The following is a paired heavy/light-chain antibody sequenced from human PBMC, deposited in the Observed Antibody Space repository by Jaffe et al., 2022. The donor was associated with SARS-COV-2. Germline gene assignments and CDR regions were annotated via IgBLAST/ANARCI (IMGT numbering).Light chain of an antibody. CDR3: CSYGGSSTFLYV. CDR1: SSDVRSYNV. CDR2: EVT. Sequence: QSALTQPASVSGSPGQSITISCSGTSSDVRSYNVVSWYQQHPGKAPKLMIYEVTKRPSGVSNRFSGSKSGNTASLTISGLQAEDEADYYCCSYGGSSTFLYVFGTGTKVTVL. J-gene: IGLJ1*01. V-gene: IGLV2-23*02.
Heavy chain of an antibody. V-gene: IGHV3-9*01. CDR3: VKDRAGDSFGYGDYSFDH. D-gene: IGHD5-18*01. CDR1: GFTFDDYA. CDR2: ISWKSGSI. Sequence: EVQLVESGGGLVQPGRSVRLSCAASGFTFDDYAVHWVRQAPGKGLEWVSGISWKSGSIGYADSVKGRFTISRDNAKNSLYLQMNSLRAEDTALYYCVKDRAGDSFGYGDYSFDHWGQGTLVTVSS. J-gene: IGHJ4*02.